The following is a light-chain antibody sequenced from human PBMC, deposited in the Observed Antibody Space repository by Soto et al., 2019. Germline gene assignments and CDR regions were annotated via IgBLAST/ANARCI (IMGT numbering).Light chain of an antibody. V-gene: IGKV3-20*01. CDR2: GAS. Sequence: EIVLTQSPGTLSLSPGERATLSCRASHFVSNNYLAWYQQKPGQAPRVLIHGASSRATGIPDRFSGSGSGTDFTLTISRLEPEDFAVYYCQHYDNSPPSVTFGPGTKVDIK. CDR3: QHYDNSPPSVT. J-gene: IGKJ3*01. CDR1: HFVSNNY.